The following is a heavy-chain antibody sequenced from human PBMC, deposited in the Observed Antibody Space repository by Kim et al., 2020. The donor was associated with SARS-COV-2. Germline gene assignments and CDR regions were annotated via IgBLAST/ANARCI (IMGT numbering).Heavy chain of an antibody. CDR3: ASGCSSTSCYGNWFDP. CDR2: LYHSGST. J-gene: IGHJ5*02. D-gene: IGHD2-2*01. Sequence: SETLSLTCAVSGGSISSSNWWSWVRQPPGKGLEWIGELYHSGSTNYNPSLKSRVTISVDKSKNQFSLKLSSVTAADTAVYYCASGCSSTSCYGNWFDPWGQGTLVTVSS. V-gene: IGHV4-4*02. CDR1: GGSISSSNW.